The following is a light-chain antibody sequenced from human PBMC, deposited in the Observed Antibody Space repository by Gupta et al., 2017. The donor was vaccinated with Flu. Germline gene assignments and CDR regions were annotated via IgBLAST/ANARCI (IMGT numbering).Light chain of an antibody. CDR3: QQRSNRPPYT. CDR2: DAS. Sequence: ERATLSCRASQSISRYLASYQQKPGQAPRLLNYDASNRATGIPARFSGCGSGTDFTLTISSVEPEDFAVYYCQQRSNRPPYTFGQGTKLQVK. J-gene: IGKJ2*01. V-gene: IGKV3-11*01. CDR1: QSISRY.